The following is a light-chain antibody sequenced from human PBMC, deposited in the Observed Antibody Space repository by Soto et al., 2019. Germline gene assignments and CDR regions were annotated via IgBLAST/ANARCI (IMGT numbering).Light chain of an antibody. CDR3: ATWDDSLNGFYV. CDR1: SSNLGAGYD. V-gene: IGLV1-47*01. Sequence: QSVLTQPPSVSGAPGQRVTISCSGSSSNLGAGYDVQWYQQFPGTAPKLLIYRNNQRPSGVPDRFSGSKSGTSASLAISGLRSDDEADYFCATWDDSLNGFYVFGTGTKVTVL. CDR2: RNN. J-gene: IGLJ1*01.